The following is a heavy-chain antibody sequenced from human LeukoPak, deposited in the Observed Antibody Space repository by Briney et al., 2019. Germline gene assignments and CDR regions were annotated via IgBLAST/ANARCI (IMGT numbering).Heavy chain of an antibody. CDR2: IVVGSGNT. V-gene: IGHV1-58*02. Sequence: ASVKVSCKASGYTFTSSAMQWVRQARGQRLEWIGWIVVGSGNTNYAQKFQERVTITRDMSTSTAYMELSSLRSEDTAVYYCAALPGHCSGGSCYSLGDAFDIWGQGTMVTVSS. J-gene: IGHJ3*02. CDR3: AALPGHCSGGSCYSLGDAFDI. CDR1: GYTFTSSA. D-gene: IGHD2-15*01.